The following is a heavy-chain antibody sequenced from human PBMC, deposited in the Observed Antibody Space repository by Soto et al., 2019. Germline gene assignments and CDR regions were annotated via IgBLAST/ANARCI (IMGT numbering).Heavy chain of an antibody. V-gene: IGHV1-69*04. D-gene: IGHD2-21*01. CDR2: IIPMFGIT. Sequence: QVQLVQSGAEVKKPGSSMKVSCKASGGTFSSYVFSWVRQAPGQGLEWMGRIIPMFGITNYAQKFEGRVTLPXXXPXXTGRLELRRLISEDTAIYYCARDRDLNTAALVMAYWGQGTLVTVSS. CDR3: ARDRDLNTAALVMAY. CDR1: GGTFSSYV. J-gene: IGHJ4*02.